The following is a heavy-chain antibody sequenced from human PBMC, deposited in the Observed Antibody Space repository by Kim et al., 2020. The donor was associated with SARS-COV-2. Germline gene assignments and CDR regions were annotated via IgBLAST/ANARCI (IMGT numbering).Heavy chain of an antibody. V-gene: IGHV4-4*07. Sequence: PSLKSRVTMSVDTSKNQFSLKLSSVTAADTAVYYCARVYTIPRPNWYFDLWGRGTLVTVSS. J-gene: IGHJ2*01. D-gene: IGHD3-10*01. CDR3: ARVYTIPRPNWYFDL.